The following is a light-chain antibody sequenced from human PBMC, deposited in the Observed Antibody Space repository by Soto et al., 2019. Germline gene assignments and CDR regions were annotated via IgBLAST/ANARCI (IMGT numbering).Light chain of an antibody. Sequence: STLPASVGDRVTITCRASQSISNWLAWYQHKPGTAPKVLIYHASNLQSGVPSRFSGSGSGTEFTLTISSLQPDDFATYYCQQYNSYWITLGQGTRLEIK. CDR1: QSISNW. CDR2: HAS. V-gene: IGKV1-5*01. CDR3: QQYNSYWIT. J-gene: IGKJ5*01.